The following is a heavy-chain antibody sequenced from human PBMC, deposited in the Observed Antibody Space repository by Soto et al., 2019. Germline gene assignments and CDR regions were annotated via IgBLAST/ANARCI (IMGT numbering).Heavy chain of an antibody. Sequence: QLQLQESGPGLVKPSETLSLTCTVSGGSISSSSYYWGWIRQPPGKGLEWIGSIYYSGSTYYNPSLTSRVTISVATSKNQFSLQLSSVTAADPAAYYCARHGPPVVPSRSRWFDPWGQGTLVTVSS. CDR3: ARHGPPVVPSRSRWFDP. CDR2: IYYSGST. J-gene: IGHJ5*02. V-gene: IGHV4-39*01. CDR1: GGSISSSSYY. D-gene: IGHD2-2*01.